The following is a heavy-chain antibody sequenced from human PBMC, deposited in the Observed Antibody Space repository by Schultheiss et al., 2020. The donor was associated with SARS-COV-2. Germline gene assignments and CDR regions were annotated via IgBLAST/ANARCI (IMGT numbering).Heavy chain of an antibody. Sequence: SETLSLTCTVSGGSISSYYWSWIRQPPGKGLEWIGSIYHSGSTYYNPSLKSRVTISVDTSKNQFSLKLRSVTAADTAVYYCAREGGWFDPWGQGTLVTVSS. CDR2: IYHSGST. D-gene: IGHD3-16*01. J-gene: IGHJ5*02. CDR1: GGSISSYY. CDR3: AREGGWFDP. V-gene: IGHV4-59*01.